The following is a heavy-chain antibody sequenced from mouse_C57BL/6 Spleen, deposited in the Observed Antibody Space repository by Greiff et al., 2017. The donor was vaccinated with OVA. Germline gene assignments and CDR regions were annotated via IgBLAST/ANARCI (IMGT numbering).Heavy chain of an antibody. CDR2: SRNKANDYTT. V-gene: IGHV7-1*01. CDR3: ARDASNYGFAY. CDR1: GFTFSDFY. J-gene: IGHJ3*01. Sequence: EVKLVESGGGLVQSGRSLRLSCATSGFTFSDFYMEWVRQAPGRGLEWIAASRNKANDYTTEYSASVKGRFIVSRDTSQSILYLQRKPLRAEDTAIYYCARDASNYGFAYWGKGTLVTVSA. D-gene: IGHD2-5*01.